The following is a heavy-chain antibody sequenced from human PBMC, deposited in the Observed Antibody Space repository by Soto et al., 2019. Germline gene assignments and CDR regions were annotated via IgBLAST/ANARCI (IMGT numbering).Heavy chain of an antibody. D-gene: IGHD6-13*01. CDR3: ARLSATGTRWFGP. CDR1: GGSLNSRAYY. J-gene: IGHJ5*02. V-gene: IGHV4-31*03. Sequence: SEALSLTCTVSGGSLNSRAYYWGWIRRHPGKGLEWIGYLSYRGSTYYSPSLKSRLTMSLDTSKNQFSLRLNSVTAADTAVYYCARLSATGTRWFGPWGPGTLVSVSS. CDR2: LSYRGST.